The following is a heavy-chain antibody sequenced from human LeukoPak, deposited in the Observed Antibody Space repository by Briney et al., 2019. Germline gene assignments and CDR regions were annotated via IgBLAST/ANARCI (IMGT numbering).Heavy chain of an antibody. CDR3: ARGIGGSVGSSSWSDAFDI. J-gene: IGHJ3*02. Sequence: SETLSLTCTVSGGSISSGDYYWSWIRQPPGKGLEWIGYIYYSGSTYYNPSLKSRVTISVDTSKNQSSLKLSSVTAADTAVYYCARGIGGSVGSSSWSDAFDIWGQGTMVTVSS. D-gene: IGHD6-13*01. CDR1: GGSISSGDYY. V-gene: IGHV4-30-4*08. CDR2: IYYSGST.